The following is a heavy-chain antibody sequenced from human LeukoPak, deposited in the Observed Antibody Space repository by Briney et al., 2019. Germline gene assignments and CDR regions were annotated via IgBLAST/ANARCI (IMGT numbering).Heavy chain of an antibody. Sequence: ASVKVSCKASGGTFSSYTISWVRQAPGQGLEWMGGIIPLFDTASYAQKFQGRVSITADKSTSTAYMELRSLISEDTAVYYCVKGPFRSSSFYVYWGQGTLVTVSS. V-gene: IGHV1-69*06. J-gene: IGHJ4*02. CDR3: VKGPFRSSSFYVY. D-gene: IGHD6-6*01. CDR2: IIPLFDTA. CDR1: GGTFSSYT.